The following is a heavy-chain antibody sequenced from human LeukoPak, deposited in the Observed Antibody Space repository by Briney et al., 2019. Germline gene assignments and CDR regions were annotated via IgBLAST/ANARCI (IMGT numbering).Heavy chain of an antibody. CDR1: GGSISSYY. J-gene: IGHJ1*01. V-gene: IGHV4-59*08. CDR3: ARHDVAGATTDYFQH. Sequence: SETLSLTCTVSGGSISSYYWSWIRQPPGKGPEWIGYIYYSGSTRYNPSLKSRVTISVDTSKNQISLKLGSVTAADTAVYYWARHDVAGATTDYFQHWGQGTLVTVSS. D-gene: IGHD1-26*01. CDR2: IYYSGST.